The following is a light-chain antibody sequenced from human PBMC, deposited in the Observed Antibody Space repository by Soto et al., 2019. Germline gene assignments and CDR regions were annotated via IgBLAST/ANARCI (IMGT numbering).Light chain of an antibody. Sequence: QSALTQPASVSGSPGQSITISCTGTSSDVGGYNFVSWYQQHPGKAPKLMIYEVSNRPSGVSNLFSGSKSGNTASLTISGLQAEDEADYYCNSYTDSATRVFGGGTKLTVL. CDR1: SSDVGGYNF. CDR3: NSYTDSATRV. V-gene: IGLV2-14*01. J-gene: IGLJ3*02. CDR2: EVS.